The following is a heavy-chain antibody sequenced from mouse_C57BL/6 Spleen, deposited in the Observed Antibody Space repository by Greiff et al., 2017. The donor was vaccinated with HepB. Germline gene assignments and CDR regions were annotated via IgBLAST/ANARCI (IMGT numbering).Heavy chain of an antibody. V-gene: IGHV1-72*01. Sequence: QVQLQQPGAELVKPGASVKLSCKASGYTFTSYWMHWVKQRPGRGLEWIGRIDPNSGGTKYNEKFKSKATLTVDKPSSTAYMPLSSLTSEDSAVYYCARLGGYGNLPMDYWGQGTSVTVSS. D-gene: IGHD2-1*01. J-gene: IGHJ4*01. CDR1: GYTFTSYW. CDR3: ARLGGYGNLPMDY. CDR2: IDPNSGGT.